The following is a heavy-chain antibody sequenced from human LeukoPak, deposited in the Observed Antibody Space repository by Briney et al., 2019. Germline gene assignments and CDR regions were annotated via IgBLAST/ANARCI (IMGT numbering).Heavy chain of an antibody. CDR1: GFTFSDYD. J-gene: IGHJ4*02. CDR2: IGTAGDT. CDR3: VRVAKERVGGVYYFDY. Sequence: GGSLRLSCAASGFTFSDYDMHWVRQATGKGLEWVSAIGTAGDTYYTGSVKGRFTTSRENAKNSLYLQMNSLRAGDTAVYYCVRVAKERVGGVYYFDYWGQGTPVTVSS. V-gene: IGHV3-13*01. D-gene: IGHD1-1*01.